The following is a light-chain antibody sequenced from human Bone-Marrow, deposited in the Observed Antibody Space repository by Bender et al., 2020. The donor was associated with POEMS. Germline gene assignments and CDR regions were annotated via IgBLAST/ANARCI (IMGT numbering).Light chain of an antibody. J-gene: IGLJ2*01. CDR3: CSYAGSSTLV. CDR2: EVS. Sequence: QSALTQPRSVSGSPGQSVTISCTGTSSDVGAYNYVSWYQQHPGKAPKLMISEVSKRPSGVSNRFSGSKSGNTASLTISGLQAEDEADYYCCSYAGSSTLVFGGGTKVTVL. V-gene: IGLV2-11*01. CDR1: SSDVGAYNY.